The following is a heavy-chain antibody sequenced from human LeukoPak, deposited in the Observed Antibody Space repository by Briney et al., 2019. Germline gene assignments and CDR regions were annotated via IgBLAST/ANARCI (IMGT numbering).Heavy chain of an antibody. Sequence: ASVKVSCKASGYTFTSYDINWVRQATGQGLEWMGWMNPNSGNTCYAQKFQGRVTMTRNTSISTAYMELSSLRSEDTAVYYCARVDRYITMIVEDYWGQGTLVTVSS. D-gene: IGHD3-22*01. CDR1: GYTFTSYD. J-gene: IGHJ4*02. V-gene: IGHV1-8*01. CDR2: MNPNSGNT. CDR3: ARVDRYITMIVEDY.